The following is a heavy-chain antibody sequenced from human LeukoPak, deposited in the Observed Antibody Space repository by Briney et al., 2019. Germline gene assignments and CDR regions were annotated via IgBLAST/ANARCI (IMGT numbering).Heavy chain of an antibody. J-gene: IGHJ5*02. CDR1: GFTFSSYW. V-gene: IGHV3-7*04. D-gene: IGHD2-2*01. CDR2: IKQDGSEK. Sequence: GSLRLSCAASGFTFSSYWMSWVRQAPGKGLEWVANIKQDGSEKYYVDSVKGRFTISRDNAKNSLYLQMNSLRAEDTAVYYCARDSKVVPAAGFDPWGQGTLVTVSS. CDR3: ARDSKVVPAAGFDP.